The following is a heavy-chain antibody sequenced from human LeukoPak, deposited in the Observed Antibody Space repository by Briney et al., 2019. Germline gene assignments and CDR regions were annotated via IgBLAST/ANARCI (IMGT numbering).Heavy chain of an antibody. CDR3: AGIRGYSGYNYFDY. Sequence: KPSETLSLTCTVSGGSISSSSYYWGWIRQPPGKGLEWIGSIYYSGSTNYNPSLKSRVTISVDTSKNQFSLKLSSLTAADTAVYYCAGIRGYSGYNYFDYWGQGTLVTVSS. CDR1: GGSISSSSYY. CDR2: IYYSGST. D-gene: IGHD5-12*01. J-gene: IGHJ4*02. V-gene: IGHV4-39*07.